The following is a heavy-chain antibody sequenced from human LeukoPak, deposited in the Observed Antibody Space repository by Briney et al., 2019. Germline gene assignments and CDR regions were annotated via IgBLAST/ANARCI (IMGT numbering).Heavy chain of an antibody. CDR2: IKQDGREK. CDR1: GFTFTTYW. V-gene: IGHV3-7*05. Sequence: GGSLRLSCGASGFTFTTYWMSWVRQAPGKGLEWVANIKQDGREKYYVDSVKGRFTISRDNAKNSLYLQMNSLSAEDTAVYYCARDYYGSGSYHPWGQGILVTVPS. J-gene: IGHJ5*02. D-gene: IGHD3-10*01. CDR3: ARDYYGSGSYHP.